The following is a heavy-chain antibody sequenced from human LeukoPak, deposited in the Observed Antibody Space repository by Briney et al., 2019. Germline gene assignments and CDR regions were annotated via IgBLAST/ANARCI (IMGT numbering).Heavy chain of an antibody. CDR2: INSDGINT. CDR1: GFTFSNYW. D-gene: IGHD1-26*01. CDR3: ARDRVGAYSYFDY. V-gene: IGHV3-74*01. J-gene: IGHJ4*02. Sequence: GGSLRLSCAASGFTFSNYWMHWVRQAPGKGLVWVSRINSDGINTSYADSVKGRFTISRDNAKSSLYLQMNSLRAEDTAVYYCARDRVGAYSYFDYWGQGTLVTVSS.